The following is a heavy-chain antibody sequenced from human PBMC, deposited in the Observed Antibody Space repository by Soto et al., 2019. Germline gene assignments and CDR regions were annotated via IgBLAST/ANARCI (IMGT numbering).Heavy chain of an antibody. Sequence: SETLSLTCTVSGGSVSSYSWTWIRQPPGKGLEWLGSTHSSGSTNYNPSLMSRASISIDTPKSQFSLKLSSVTAADTAVYYCARHNVGPSGTPFDSWGQGMLVTVSS. J-gene: IGHJ5*01. CDR1: GGSVSSYS. D-gene: IGHD1-1*01. CDR3: ARHNVGPSGTPFDS. V-gene: IGHV4-59*08. CDR2: THSSGST.